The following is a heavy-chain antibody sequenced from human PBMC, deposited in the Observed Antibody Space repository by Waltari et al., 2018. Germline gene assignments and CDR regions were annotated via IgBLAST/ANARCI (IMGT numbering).Heavy chain of an antibody. CDR2: IKKDGGET. CDR3: ARDRGYCGGDCYKNLDY. Sequence: EVQLVETGGGMVQPGGSLRLSCAASGFTLSDYWMTWVRPAPGEGLERVANIKKDGGETYYVDSVKGRFTVSRDNAKNSLYLQMSSLRGEDTAVYYCARDRGYCGGDCYKNLDYWGQGTLVAVSS. CDR1: GFTLSDYW. V-gene: IGHV3-7*01. D-gene: IGHD2-21*01. J-gene: IGHJ4*02.